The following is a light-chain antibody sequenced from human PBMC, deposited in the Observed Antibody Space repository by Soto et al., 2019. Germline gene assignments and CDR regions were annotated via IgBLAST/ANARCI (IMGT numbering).Light chain of an antibody. Sequence: QSVLTQPPSVSAAPGQKVTISCSGSSSNIGNNYVSWYQQVPGTAPKLLIYDNNKRPSGIPDRFSGSKSGTSATLGITGLQTGDEADYYCGTWDSSLSAGVFGTGTKLTVL. J-gene: IGLJ1*01. CDR1: SSNIGNNY. V-gene: IGLV1-51*01. CDR2: DNN. CDR3: GTWDSSLSAGV.